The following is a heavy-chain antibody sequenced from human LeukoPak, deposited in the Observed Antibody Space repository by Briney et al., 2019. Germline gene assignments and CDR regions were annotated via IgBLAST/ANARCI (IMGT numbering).Heavy chain of an antibody. CDR2: IWYDGSNK. CDR1: GFTFSSYG. CDR3: AKASGEMSGSLDC. Sequence: GASLRLSCAASGFTFSSYGMHWVRQAPGKGMEGVAVIWYDGSNKYYADSVRGRFTISRDNSKNTLYLQMNSLRAEDTAVYYCAKASGEMSGSLDCWGQGSLVTVSS. J-gene: IGHJ4*02. V-gene: IGHV3-33*06. D-gene: IGHD5-24*01.